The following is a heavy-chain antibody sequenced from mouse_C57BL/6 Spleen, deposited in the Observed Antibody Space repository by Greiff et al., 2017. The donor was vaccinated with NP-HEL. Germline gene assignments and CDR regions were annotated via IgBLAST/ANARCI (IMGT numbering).Heavy chain of an antibody. V-gene: IGHV1-52*01. Sequence: QVQLQQPGAELVRPGSSVKLSCKASGYTFTSYWMHWVKQRPIQGLEWIGNIDPSDSETHYNQKFKDKATLTVDKSSSTAYMQLSSLTSADSAVYYCARGGVTPLYYFDYWGQGTTLTVSS. CDR1: GYTFTSYW. CDR3: ARGGVTPLYYFDY. D-gene: IGHD2-5*01. J-gene: IGHJ2*01. CDR2: IDPSDSET.